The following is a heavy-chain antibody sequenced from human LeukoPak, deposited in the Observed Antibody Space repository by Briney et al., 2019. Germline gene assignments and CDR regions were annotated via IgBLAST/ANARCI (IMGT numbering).Heavy chain of an antibody. V-gene: IGHV3-11*05. Sequence: GGSLRLSCAASGFTFRNYGMSWVRQAPGKGLEWVSYIGSSSSYTNYADSVKGRFTISRDNAKNSLYLQMNSLRAEDTAVYYCARVRSGSPGDYYGMDVWGQGTTVTVSS. CDR1: GFTFRNYG. J-gene: IGHJ6*02. CDR2: IGSSSSYT. D-gene: IGHD3-10*01. CDR3: ARVRSGSPGDYYGMDV.